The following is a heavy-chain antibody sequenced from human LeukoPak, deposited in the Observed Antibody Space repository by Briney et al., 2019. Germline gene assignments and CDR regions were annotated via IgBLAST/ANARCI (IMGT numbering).Heavy chain of an antibody. CDR1: GFTFSTAW. CDR3: TTSHRGV. V-gene: IGHV3-15*07. J-gene: IGHJ3*01. Sequence: GGSLRLSCAATGFTFSTAWMNWVRQAPGKGLEWVGRIKSKTDGGTTDHAEPVKGRFTISRDDSRNMLYLQMNSLKTEDTAVYYCTTSHRGVWGQGTMVTVSS. CDR2: IKSKTDGGTT.